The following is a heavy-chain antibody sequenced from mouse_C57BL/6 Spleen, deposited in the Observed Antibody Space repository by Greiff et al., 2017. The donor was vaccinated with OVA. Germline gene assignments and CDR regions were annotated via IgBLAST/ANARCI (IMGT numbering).Heavy chain of an antibody. D-gene: IGHD2-5*01. V-gene: IGHV1-55*01. CDR1: GYTFTRYW. CDR3: ACSNRYAMDY. J-gene: IGHJ4*01. CDR2: IYPGSGCT. Sequence: QVQLQQPGAELVKPGASVKLSCKASGYTFTRYWITWVQQRPGQGLEWIGAIYPGSGCTNYHEKFKSQATLTVDTSSSTAYMQLSSLTSEDSAVYYGACSNRYAMDYWGQGTSVTVSS.